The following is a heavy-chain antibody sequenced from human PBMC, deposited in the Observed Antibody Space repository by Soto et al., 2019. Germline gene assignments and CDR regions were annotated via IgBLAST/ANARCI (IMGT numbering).Heavy chain of an antibody. J-gene: IGHJ4*02. D-gene: IGHD6-13*01. CDR2: ISGSGGST. V-gene: IGHV3-23*01. CDR3: AKENGYSSSWFEFDY. CDR1: GFTFSSYA. Sequence: EVQLLESGGGLVQPGGSLRLSCAASGFTFSSYAMSWVRQAPGKGLEWVSAISGSGGSTYYSDSVMGRFTISRDNSKTTVYLQMNSLRAEDTAVYYCAKENGYSSSWFEFDYWGQGTLVTVS.